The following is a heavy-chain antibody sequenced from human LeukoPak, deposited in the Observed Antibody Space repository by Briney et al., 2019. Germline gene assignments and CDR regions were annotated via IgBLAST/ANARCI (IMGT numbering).Heavy chain of an antibody. CDR3: AKGVLSGTDTRMDY. J-gene: IGHJ4*02. CDR1: GFTFDDYT. CDR2: ISWDGGST. Sequence: GGSLRLSCAASGFTFDDYTMHWVRQAPGKGLEWVSLISWDGGSTYYADSVKGRFTISRDNSKNSLYLQMNSPRTEDTALYYCAKGVLSGTDTRMDYWGQGTLVTVSS. D-gene: IGHD1-26*01. V-gene: IGHV3-43*01.